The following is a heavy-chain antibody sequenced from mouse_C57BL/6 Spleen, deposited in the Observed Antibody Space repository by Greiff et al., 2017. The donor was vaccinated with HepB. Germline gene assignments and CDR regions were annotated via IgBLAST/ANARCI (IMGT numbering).Heavy chain of an antibody. V-gene: IGHV1-52*01. CDR1: GYTFTSYW. J-gene: IGHJ4*01. Sequence: QVQLQQPGAELVRPGSSVKLSCKASGYTFTSYWMHWVKQRPIQGLEWIGNIDPSDSETHYNQKFKDKATLTVDKSSSTAYMQLSSLTSEDSAVYYCARRGNYGEYYAMDYWGQGTSVTVSS. CDR3: ARRGNYGEYYAMDY. CDR2: IDPSDSET. D-gene: IGHD2-1*01.